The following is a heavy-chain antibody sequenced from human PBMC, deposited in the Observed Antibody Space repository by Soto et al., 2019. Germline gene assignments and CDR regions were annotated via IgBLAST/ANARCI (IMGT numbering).Heavy chain of an antibody. V-gene: IGHV4-59*01. CDR2: IHDSGST. Sequence: SETLSLTCTVSGGSISSYYWSWIRQPPGKGLEYIGYIHDSGSTNYNPSLKSRVTISVDTSKNQVVLTMTNVHPEDTATYFCAHSGPIATVAFDYWGQGTLVTVSS. J-gene: IGHJ4*02. D-gene: IGHD6-13*01. CDR1: GGSISSYY. CDR3: AHSGPIATVAFDY.